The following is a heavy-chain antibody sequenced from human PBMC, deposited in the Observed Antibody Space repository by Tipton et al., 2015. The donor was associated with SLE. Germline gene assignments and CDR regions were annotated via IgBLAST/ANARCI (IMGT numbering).Heavy chain of an antibody. Sequence: SLRLSCGASGFTFSSYWMHWVRQAPGKGPVWVSFINSDGSSASYADSVKGRFTISRDNAKNTLYLQMNSLRVEDMAVYYCARSRDFDWPRLDYWGQGTLVTVSS. V-gene: IGHV3-74*01. CDR3: ARSRDFDWPRLDY. CDR1: GFTFSSYW. CDR2: INSDGSSA. J-gene: IGHJ4*02. D-gene: IGHD3-9*01.